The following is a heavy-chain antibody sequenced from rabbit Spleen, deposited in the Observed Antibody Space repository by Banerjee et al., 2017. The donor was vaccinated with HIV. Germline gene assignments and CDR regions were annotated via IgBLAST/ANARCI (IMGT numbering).Heavy chain of an antibody. CDR2: IDPIFSGT. D-gene: IGHD1-1*01. CDR3: ARDPNYASGHYIYSF. CDR1: GFDFSSYG. J-gene: IGHJ3*01. V-gene: IGHV1S40*01. Sequence: QSLEESGGGLVQPGGSLKLSCKASGFDFSSYGVSWVRQAPGKGLEWIGFIDPIFSGTYYANWVNGRFTISKTSSTTVTLQLSSLTAADTATYFCARDPNYASGHYIYSFWGPGTLVTVS.